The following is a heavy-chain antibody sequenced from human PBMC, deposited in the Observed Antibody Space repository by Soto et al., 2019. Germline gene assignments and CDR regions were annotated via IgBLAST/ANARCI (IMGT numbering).Heavy chain of an antibody. J-gene: IGHJ4*02. D-gene: IGHD2-21*02. V-gene: IGHV3-23*04. CDR1: GFTFSNYA. CDR2: ISGSGGST. Sequence: EVQLVESGGGLTQPGESLRLSCVASGFTFSNYAMSWARQAPGKGLEWVSAISGSGGSTYYADSVKGRFTISRDDSRNTLYLQMNSLRAEDTAVYYCAKKGIDCGGDCYPMGHYDYWGQGTLVTVSS. CDR3: AKKGIDCGGDCYPMGHYDY.